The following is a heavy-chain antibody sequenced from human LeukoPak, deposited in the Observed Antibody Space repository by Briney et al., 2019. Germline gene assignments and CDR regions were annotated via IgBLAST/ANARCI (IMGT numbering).Heavy chain of an antibody. V-gene: IGHV3-30-3*01. CDR3: ARQGF. CDR2: ISYDGSNK. Sequence: GGSLRLSCAASGFTFSSYAMHWVRQAPGKGLEWVAVISYDGSNKYYADSVKGRFTISRDNSKNTLYLQMNSLRAEDTAVYFCARQGFWGQGTLVTVSS. J-gene: IGHJ4*02. CDR1: GFTFSSYA.